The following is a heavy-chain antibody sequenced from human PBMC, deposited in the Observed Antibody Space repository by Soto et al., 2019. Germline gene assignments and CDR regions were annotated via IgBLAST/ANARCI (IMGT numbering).Heavy chain of an antibody. CDR1: GFTFSSYW. CDR2: INSDGSST. V-gene: IGHV3-74*01. Sequence: GGSLRLSCAASGFTFSSYWMHWVRQAPGKGLVWVSRINSDGSSTSYADSVKGRFTISRDNAKNTLYLQMNSLRAEDTAVYYCARTPTTVTPYYYYMDVWGKGTTVTVSS. J-gene: IGHJ6*03. D-gene: IGHD4-4*01. CDR3: ARTPTTVTPYYYYMDV.